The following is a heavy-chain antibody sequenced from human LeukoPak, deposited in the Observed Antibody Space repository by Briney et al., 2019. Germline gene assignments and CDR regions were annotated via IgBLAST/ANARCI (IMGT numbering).Heavy chain of an antibody. CDR1: GGSISSSNW. Sequence: SETLSLTCTVSGGSISSSNWWGWVRQPPGKGLECIGEIHHSGTTNYNPSLKSRVTISVDKSKNEFSLKLNSVTAADTAVYYCARAFLVGYSPEEYFFDYWGQGTLVTVSS. CDR2: IHHSGTT. D-gene: IGHD2-15*01. J-gene: IGHJ4*02. V-gene: IGHV4-4*02. CDR3: ARAFLVGYSPEEYFFDY.